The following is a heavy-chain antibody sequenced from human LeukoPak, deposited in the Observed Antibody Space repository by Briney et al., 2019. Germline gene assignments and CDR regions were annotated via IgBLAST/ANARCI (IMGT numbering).Heavy chain of an antibody. CDR2: IRYDGSDK. Sequence: PGGSLRLSCAASGFTFSSYWVSWVRQAPGKGLEWVAFIRYDGSDKYYLDSVKGRFTISRDNSKNTLYLQMDSLRAEDSAVYYCVKDYRSGSYMGHFDYWGQGTLVTVSS. V-gene: IGHV3-30*02. D-gene: IGHD6-19*01. J-gene: IGHJ4*02. CDR1: GFTFSSYW. CDR3: VKDYRSGSYMGHFDY.